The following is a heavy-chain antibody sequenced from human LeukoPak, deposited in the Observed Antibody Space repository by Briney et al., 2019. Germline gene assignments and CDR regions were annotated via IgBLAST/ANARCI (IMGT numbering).Heavy chain of an antibody. CDR1: GYSISSNSYY. V-gene: IGHV4-39*07. CDR2: IYYSGST. D-gene: IGHD4-17*01. CDR3: ARVLSLDYGDFYFDY. Sequence: ETLSLTCTVSGYSISSNSYYWGWIRQPPGKGLEWIGSIYYSGSTYYKSSLRSRVTISVDTSKNQFSLKLSSVAAADTAVYFCARVLSLDYGDFYFDYWGQGTLVTVSS. J-gene: IGHJ4*02.